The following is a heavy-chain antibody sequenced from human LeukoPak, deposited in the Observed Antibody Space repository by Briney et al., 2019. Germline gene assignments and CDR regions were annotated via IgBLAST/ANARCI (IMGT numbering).Heavy chain of an antibody. V-gene: IGHV2-70*11. CDR2: IDWDDDK. J-gene: IGHJ4*02. CDR1: GFSLSTSGMC. CDR3: ARALCGYSYGYDY. Sequence: ESGPALVKPTQTLALTCTFSGFSLSTSGMCVSWIRQPPGKALEWLARIDWDDDKYYSTSLKTRLTISKDTSKDQVVLTMTNMDPVDTATYYCARALCGYSYGYDYWGQGTLVTVSS. D-gene: IGHD5-18*01.